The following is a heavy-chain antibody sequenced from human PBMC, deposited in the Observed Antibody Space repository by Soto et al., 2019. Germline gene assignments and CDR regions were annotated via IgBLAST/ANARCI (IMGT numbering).Heavy chain of an antibody. J-gene: IGHJ5*02. Sequence: SETLSLTCTVCGGSISSYYWSWIRQPPGKGLEWIGYIYYSGSTNYNPSLKSRVTISVDTSKNQFSLKLSSVTAADTAVYYCARDSGWFGEFSPWSVWFDPWGQGTLVTVSS. V-gene: IGHV4-59*01. CDR1: GGSISSYY. CDR3: ARDSGWFGEFSPWSVWFDP. D-gene: IGHD3-10*01. CDR2: IYYSGST.